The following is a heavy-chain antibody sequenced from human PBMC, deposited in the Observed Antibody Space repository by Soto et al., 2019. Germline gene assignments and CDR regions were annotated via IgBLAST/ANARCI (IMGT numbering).Heavy chain of an antibody. Sequence: ASVKVSCKASGYTFTSYGISWVRQAPGQGLEWMGWISAYNGNTNYAQKLQGRVTMTTDTSTSTAYMELRSLRSDDTAVYYCARDKSDYYDSSGSIDYWGPGTLVTVFS. V-gene: IGHV1-18*01. CDR3: ARDKSDYYDSSGSIDY. CDR2: ISAYNGNT. D-gene: IGHD3-22*01. CDR1: GYTFTSYG. J-gene: IGHJ4*02.